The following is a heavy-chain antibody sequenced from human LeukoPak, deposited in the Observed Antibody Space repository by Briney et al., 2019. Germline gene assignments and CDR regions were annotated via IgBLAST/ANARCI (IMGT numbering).Heavy chain of an antibody. V-gene: IGHV4-59*01. CDR3: ARHRRNSSGYLDAFDI. Sequence: SETLSLTCTVSGGSISSYYWSWIRQPPGKGLEWIGYIYYSGSTNYNPSLKSRVTISVDTSKNQFSLKLSSVTAADTAVYYCARHRRNSSGYLDAFDIWGQGTMVTVSS. D-gene: IGHD3-22*01. J-gene: IGHJ3*02. CDR2: IYYSGST. CDR1: GGSISSYY.